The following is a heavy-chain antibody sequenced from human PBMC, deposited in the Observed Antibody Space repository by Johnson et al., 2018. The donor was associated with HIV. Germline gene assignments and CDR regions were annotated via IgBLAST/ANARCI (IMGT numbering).Heavy chain of an antibody. J-gene: IGHJ3*02. V-gene: IGHV3-7*05. CDR3: TTDIPVIVLGGPDI. CDR2: IKQDGSEK. D-gene: IGHD2-8*02. CDR1: GFTFSSYW. Sequence: VQLVESGGGLVQPGGSLRLSCAASGFTFSSYWMSWVRQAPGKGLEWVANIKQDGSEKYYVDSVKGRFTISRDNAKNSLYLQMNSLKTEDTAVYYCTTDIPVIVLGGPDIWGQGTMVTVSS.